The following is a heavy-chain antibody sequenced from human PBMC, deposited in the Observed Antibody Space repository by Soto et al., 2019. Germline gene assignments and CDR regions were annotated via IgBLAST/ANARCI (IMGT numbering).Heavy chain of an antibody. J-gene: IGHJ4*02. CDR1: GFTFSNSW. Sequence: PGGSLRLACAASGFTFSNSWMNWVRQAPGKGLEWVANIKEDGTAKYYLDSVKGRFTLSRDNVKNSLYLQMNSLRAEDTAMYYCTTDRGYLTFDYWGPGTLVTVSS. D-gene: IGHD3-22*01. CDR2: IKEDGTAK. CDR3: TTDRGYLTFDY. V-gene: IGHV3-7*01.